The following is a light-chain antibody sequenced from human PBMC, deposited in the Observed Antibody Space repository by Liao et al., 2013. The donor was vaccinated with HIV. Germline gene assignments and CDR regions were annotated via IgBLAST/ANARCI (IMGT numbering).Light chain of an antibody. CDR3: QAWDRVSAL. CDR2: QDS. V-gene: IGLV3-1*01. CDR1: KLGDKY. J-gene: IGLJ2*01. Sequence: SYELTQPPSVSVSPGQTASITCSGDKLGDKYACWYQQKPGQSPVLVIYQDSKRPSGIPERFSGSNSGNTGTLTISGTQAVDEAVYYCQAWDRVSALFGGGTKLTVL.